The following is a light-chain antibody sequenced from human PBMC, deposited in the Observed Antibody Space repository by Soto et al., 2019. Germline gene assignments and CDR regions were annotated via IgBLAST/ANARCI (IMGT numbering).Light chain of an antibody. V-gene: IGLV1-51*02. Sequence: QSVLTQPPSVSAAPGQKVTISCSGSSSNIGNNFVSWYQQLPGTAPKLLIYEDNKRPSGSPDRFSGSKSGTSSTLGITGLQTGDEADYYCGTWDSSLSVAVFGGGTQLTVL. J-gene: IGLJ7*01. CDR3: GTWDSSLSVAV. CDR2: EDN. CDR1: SSNIGNNF.